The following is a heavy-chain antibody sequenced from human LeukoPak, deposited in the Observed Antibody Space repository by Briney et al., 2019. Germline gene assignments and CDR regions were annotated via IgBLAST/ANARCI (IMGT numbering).Heavy chain of an antibody. CDR1: GFTFSDFY. CDR2: INQDGTGK. CDR3: ARSLWPEDY. D-gene: IGHD3-16*01. Sequence: QPGGSLRLSCAASGFTFSDFYISWVRESPGKGLEWVASINQDGTGKYYVASVKGRFTISRDNAKKSVWLQMNSLRADDTAVYYCARSLWPEDYWGQGTLVTVSS. J-gene: IGHJ4*02. V-gene: IGHV3-7*01.